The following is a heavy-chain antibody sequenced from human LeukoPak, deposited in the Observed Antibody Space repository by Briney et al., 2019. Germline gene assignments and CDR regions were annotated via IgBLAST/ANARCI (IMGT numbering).Heavy chain of an antibody. Sequence: SETLSLTCTVSGSSISSYYWSWIRQPPGKGLEWIGYIYYSGSTNYNPSLKSRVTISVDTSKNQFSLKLSSVTAADTAVYYCARAVTRGYYFDYWGQGTLVTVSS. CDR3: ARAVTRGYYFDY. CDR1: GSSISSYY. CDR2: IYYSGST. V-gene: IGHV4-59*08. J-gene: IGHJ4*02. D-gene: IGHD5-18*01.